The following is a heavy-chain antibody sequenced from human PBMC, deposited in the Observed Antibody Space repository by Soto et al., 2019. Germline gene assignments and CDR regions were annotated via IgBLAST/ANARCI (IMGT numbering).Heavy chain of an antibody. D-gene: IGHD1-26*01. V-gene: IGHV3-23*01. CDR1: GFTFSSYA. Sequence: EVQLLESGGGLVQPGGSLRLSCAASGFTFSSYAMSWVRQAPGKGLEWVSLISGSGVSTYYADSVKGRFTISRDNSKNTLYLQMNSLRAEDTAVYYCAKAVSGSIRYFDYWGQGTLVTVSS. J-gene: IGHJ4*02. CDR2: ISGSGVST. CDR3: AKAVSGSIRYFDY.